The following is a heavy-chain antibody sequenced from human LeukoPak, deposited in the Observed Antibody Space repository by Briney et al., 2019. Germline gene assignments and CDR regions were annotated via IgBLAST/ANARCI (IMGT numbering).Heavy chain of an antibody. D-gene: IGHD1-26*01. CDR3: AREGELLFDY. Sequence: SVKVSCKASGGTFSSYAISWVRQAPGQGLEWMGRIIPILGIANYAQKFQGRVTMTTDTSTSTAYMELRSLRSDDTAVYYCAREGELLFDYWGQGTLVTVSS. CDR1: GGTFSSYA. CDR2: IIPILGIA. J-gene: IGHJ4*02. V-gene: IGHV1-69*04.